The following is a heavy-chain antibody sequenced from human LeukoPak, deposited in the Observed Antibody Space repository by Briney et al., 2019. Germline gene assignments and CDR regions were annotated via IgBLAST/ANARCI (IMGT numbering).Heavy chain of an antibody. CDR1: GGSISSSSYY. J-gene: IGHJ4*02. CDR3: ARGGSYYPFDY. CDR2: IYYSGST. D-gene: IGHD1-26*01. V-gene: IGHV4-39*01. Sequence: SETLSLTCTVSGGSISSSSYYWGWIRQPPGKGLEWIGSIYYSGSTYYNPSLKSRVTISVDTSKNQFSLKLSSVTAADTAVYYCARGGSYYPFDYWGQGTLVTVSS.